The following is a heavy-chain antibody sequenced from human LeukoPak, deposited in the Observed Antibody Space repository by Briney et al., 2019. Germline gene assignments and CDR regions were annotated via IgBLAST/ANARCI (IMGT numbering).Heavy chain of an antibody. J-gene: IGHJ5*02. V-gene: IGHV1-2*02. D-gene: IGHD1-26*01. CDR1: GYTFTGYY. Sequence: ASVKVSCKASGYTFTGYYMHWVRQAPGQGLEWMGWINPNSGGTNYAQKFQGRVTMTRDTSISTAYMELSRLRSDDTAVYYCARDYDGSTGWFDPWGQGTLVTVSS. CDR3: ARDYDGSTGWFDP. CDR2: INPNSGGT.